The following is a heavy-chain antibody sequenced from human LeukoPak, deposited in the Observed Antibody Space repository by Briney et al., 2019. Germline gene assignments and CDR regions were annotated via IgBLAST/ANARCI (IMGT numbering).Heavy chain of an antibody. J-gene: IGHJ4*02. CDR1: GFTFSSYG. D-gene: IGHD3-22*01. CDR3: AKDRGSSGYYDY. CDR2: ISYDGSNK. V-gene: IGHV3-30*18. Sequence: PGRSLRLSCAASGFTFSSYGMHWVRQAPGKGLEWVAVISYDGSNKYYADSVKGRFTISRDNSKNTLCLQMNSLRAEDTAVYYCAKDRGSSGYYDYWGQGTLVTVSS.